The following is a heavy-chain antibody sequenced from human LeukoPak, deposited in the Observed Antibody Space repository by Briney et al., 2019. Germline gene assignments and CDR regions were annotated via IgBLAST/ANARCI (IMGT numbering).Heavy chain of an antibody. J-gene: IGHJ5*02. CDR3: AKERGSGSYYDWFDP. Sequence: GGSLRLSCAASGFTFSSYAMSWVRQAPGKGLEWVSAISGSGGSTYYADSVKGRFTISRDNSKSTLYLQMNSLRAEDTAVYYCAKERGSGSYYDWFDPWGQGTLVTVSS. V-gene: IGHV3-23*01. CDR1: GFTFSSYA. D-gene: IGHD3-10*01. CDR2: ISGSGGST.